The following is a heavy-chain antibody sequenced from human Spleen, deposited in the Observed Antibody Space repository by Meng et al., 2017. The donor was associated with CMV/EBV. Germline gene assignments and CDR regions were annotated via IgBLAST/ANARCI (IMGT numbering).Heavy chain of an antibody. J-gene: IGHJ5*02. CDR2: IHDSGDT. V-gene: IGHV4-31*02. CDR3: ARDASNRAGWFDH. D-gene: IGHD1-14*01. Sequence: TVSGGSINSGGYYWTWIGQHPGKGLEWIGFIHDSGDTYYKPSLKSRVSISIDTSENQFSLKLRSVTAADTAIYYCARDASNRAGWFDHWGQGALVTVSS. CDR1: GGSINSGGYY.